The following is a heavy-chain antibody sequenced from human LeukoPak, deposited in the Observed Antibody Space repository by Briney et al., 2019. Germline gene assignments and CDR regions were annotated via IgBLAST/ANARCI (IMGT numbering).Heavy chain of an antibody. CDR2: IKPNSGDT. CDR1: GYTFIGYY. Sequence: GASVKVSCKASGYTFIGYYMHWVRQAPGQGPEWMGWIKPNSGDTNYAQKFQDRVSMTRDTSITTAYRELSSLRSDDTAVYYCAREGFDYWGQGTLVTVSS. CDR3: AREGFDY. J-gene: IGHJ4*02. V-gene: IGHV1-2*02.